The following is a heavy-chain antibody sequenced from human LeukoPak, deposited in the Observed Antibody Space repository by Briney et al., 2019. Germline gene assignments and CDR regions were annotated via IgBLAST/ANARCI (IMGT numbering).Heavy chain of an antibody. V-gene: IGHV3-30*04. J-gene: IGHJ4*02. Sequence: QPGRSLRLSCIASGFTFSNYAMHWIRQAPGKRPEWVAFISNNGRDKNYADSVQGRFSISRDNSKNTLYLQMNSLGVEDTAIFYCVRDDRGFSGYHFDCWGQGTLVTVSP. D-gene: IGHD5-12*01. CDR1: GFTFSNYA. CDR2: ISNNGRDK. CDR3: VRDDRGFSGYHFDC.